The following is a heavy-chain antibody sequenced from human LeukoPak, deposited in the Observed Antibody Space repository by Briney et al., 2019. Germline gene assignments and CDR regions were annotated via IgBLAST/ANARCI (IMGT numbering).Heavy chain of an antibody. V-gene: IGHV4-4*02. CDR1: GGSISSSNW. Sequence: ASGTLSLTCAVSGGSISSSNWWSWVRQPPGKGLEWIGEINHSGSTIYNPSLKSRVTISVDTSKNQFSLKLSSVTAADTAVYYCARAYYDILTGYPTFDYWGQGTLVTVSS. D-gene: IGHD3-9*01. CDR2: INHSGST. CDR3: ARAYYDILTGYPTFDY. J-gene: IGHJ4*02.